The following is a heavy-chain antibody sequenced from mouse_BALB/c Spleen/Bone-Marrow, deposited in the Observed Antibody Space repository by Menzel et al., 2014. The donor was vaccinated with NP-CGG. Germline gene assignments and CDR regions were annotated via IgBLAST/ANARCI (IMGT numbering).Heavy chain of an antibody. Sequence: VQLQQSGAELVWPGSSVKISCKSSGYSFSNYWMNWMKQRPGQGLEWIGQIYPGDGDTNYNGKFKGKATLTADKSSSTAYTQLSSLTSEDSAVYFCASRGDYSYAMGYWGQGTSVTVSS. J-gene: IGHJ4*01. CDR1: GYSFSNYW. V-gene: IGHV1-80*01. D-gene: IGHD1-1*01. CDR3: ASRGDYSYAMGY. CDR2: IYPGDGDT.